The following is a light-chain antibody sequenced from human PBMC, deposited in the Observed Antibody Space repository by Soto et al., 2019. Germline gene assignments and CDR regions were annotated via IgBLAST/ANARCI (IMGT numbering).Light chain of an antibody. CDR3: QQYQTLWT. J-gene: IGKJ1*01. V-gene: IGKV1-5*01. CDR2: DAS. Sequence: DIQMTQSPSTLSASEGDRVTITCRASQTISIWLAWYQQKPGRPPKLLIYDASSLESGVPSRFTGSGSGIEFSLTISSLQPDDSATYYCQQYQTLWTFGHGTKVDIK. CDR1: QTISIW.